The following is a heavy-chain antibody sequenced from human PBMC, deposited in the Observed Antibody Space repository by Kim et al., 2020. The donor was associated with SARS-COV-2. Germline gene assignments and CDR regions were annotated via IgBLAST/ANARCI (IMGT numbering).Heavy chain of an antibody. CDR3: ARGKLERIFDY. J-gene: IGHJ4*02. D-gene: IGHD1-1*01. CDR2: IKSDGSIT. CDR1: EFTFSSYW. V-gene: IGHV3-74*01. Sequence: GGSLRLSCAASEFTFSSYWMHWVRQAPGKGLMWVSRIKSDGSITTYADSVKGRFTISRDNAKNTLYLQKNSLRAEDTAVYYCARGKLERIFDYWGQGTLVTVSS.